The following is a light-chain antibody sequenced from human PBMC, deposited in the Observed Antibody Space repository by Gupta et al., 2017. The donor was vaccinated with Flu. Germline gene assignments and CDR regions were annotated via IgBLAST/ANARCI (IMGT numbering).Light chain of an antibody. CDR2: GEN. V-gene: IGLV3-19*01. CDR1: SLRNYY. Sequence: SSELTQDPSVPVALGQTGRITSQADSLRNYYASWYQRKPGQAPRLAFYGENNRPSGTPDRFSGSSSGNIDSLTVTEAEAEDEADCSCSARGLTGPFVFGTGTAVTVL. CDR3: SARGLTGPFV. J-gene: IGLJ1*01.